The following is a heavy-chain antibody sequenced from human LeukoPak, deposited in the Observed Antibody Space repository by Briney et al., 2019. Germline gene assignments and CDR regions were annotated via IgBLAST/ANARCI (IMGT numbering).Heavy chain of an antibody. V-gene: IGHV1-46*01. CDR3: ARVRTSGDETSSSWYIYYYYGMDV. Sequence: ASVKGSCKASGYTFTSYYMHWVRQAPVQGLEWVGIINPSGGSTSYTQKFQGRVTMGRDTSPSTVSMELSGLRSEDTAVYYCARVRTSGDETSSSWYIYYYYGMDVWGQGTTVTVSS. CDR1: GYTFTSYY. J-gene: IGHJ6*02. CDR2: INPSGGST. D-gene: IGHD6-13*01.